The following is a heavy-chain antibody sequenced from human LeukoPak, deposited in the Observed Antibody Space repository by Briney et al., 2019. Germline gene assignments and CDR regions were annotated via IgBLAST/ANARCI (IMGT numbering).Heavy chain of an antibody. J-gene: IGHJ4*02. CDR2: IYPGDSDI. D-gene: IGHD3-22*01. V-gene: IGHV5-51*01. CDR1: GYSFTIYW. CDR3: ARRGEYYDSSGYFY. Sequence: GESLKISCKGSGYSFTIYWIGWVRQMPGKGLEWMGIIYPGDSDIRYSPSFEGQVTISADKSTSTAYLQWSSLKASDTAMYYCARRGEYYDSSGYFYWGQGTLVTVSS.